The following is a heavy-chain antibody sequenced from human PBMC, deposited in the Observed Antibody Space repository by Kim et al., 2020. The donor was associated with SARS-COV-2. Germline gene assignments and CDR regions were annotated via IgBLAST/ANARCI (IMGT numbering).Heavy chain of an antibody. CDR2: IIPIFGTA. Sequence: SVKVSCKASGGTFSSYAISWVRQAPGQGLEWMGGIIPIFGTANYAQKFQGRVTITADESTSTAYMELSSLRSEDTAVYYCARGHGGAEEYQLPPPGFDYWGQGTLVTVSS. J-gene: IGHJ4*02. V-gene: IGHV1-69*13. CDR3: ARGHGGAEEYQLPPPGFDY. CDR1: GGTFSSYA. D-gene: IGHD2-2*01.